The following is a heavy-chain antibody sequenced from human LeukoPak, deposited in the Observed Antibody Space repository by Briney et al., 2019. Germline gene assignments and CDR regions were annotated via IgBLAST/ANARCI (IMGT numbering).Heavy chain of an antibody. CDR2: ISYDGSNE. J-gene: IGHJ1*01. CDR3: ARGHRHYYDSSGYYFGSAEYFQH. CDR1: GFTFSSYG. Sequence: GGSLRLSCAAPGFTFSSYGMHWVRQAPGKGLEWVAVISYDGSNEYYVDSVKGRFTISRDNSKNTLYLQMNGLRAEDTAVYYCARGHRHYYDSSGYYFGSAEYFQHWGQGTLVTVSS. V-gene: IGHV3-30*03. D-gene: IGHD3-22*01.